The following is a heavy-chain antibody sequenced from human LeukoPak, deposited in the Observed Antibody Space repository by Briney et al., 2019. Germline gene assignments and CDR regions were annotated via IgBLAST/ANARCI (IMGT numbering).Heavy chain of an antibody. D-gene: IGHD3-10*01. V-gene: IGHV1-46*01. CDR1: GYTFTNYY. CDR3: ARDFMMGRRQTYANWFDP. CDR2: INPSGGST. Sequence: ASVKVSCKASGYTFTNYYMHWVRQVPGQGLEWMGIINPSGGSTSYAQKFQGRVTMARDTSTSTVYMELRSLRSEDTAVYYCARDFMMGRRQTYANWFDPWGQGTLVTVSS. J-gene: IGHJ5*02.